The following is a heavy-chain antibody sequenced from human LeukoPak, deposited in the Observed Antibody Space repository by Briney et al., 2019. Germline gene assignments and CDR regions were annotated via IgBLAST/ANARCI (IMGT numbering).Heavy chain of an antibody. CDR1: GFTFRDYY. V-gene: IGHV3-11*06. CDR3: ARSLEVDP. J-gene: IGHJ5*02. Sequence: GGSLRLSCVASGFTFRDYYMSWIRRAPGKGLEWVSYISSSSSYIDYADSVRGRFTISRDNAKNSLYLQMSSLRAEDTAVYYCARSLEVDPWGQGTLVTVSS. CDR2: ISSSSSYI.